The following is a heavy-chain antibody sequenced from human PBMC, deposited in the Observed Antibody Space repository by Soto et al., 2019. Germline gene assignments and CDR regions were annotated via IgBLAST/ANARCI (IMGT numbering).Heavy chain of an antibody. CDR1: GYAFTTYH. V-gene: IGHV1-46*04. CDR3: ARDEVPDVQNDAFDI. Sequence: ASVKVSCKASGYAFTTYHMHWVRQAPGQGLEWMGMIDPSDGTTTYAQKLQGRVTMTRDTATSTVYMELSSLRSVDTAVYYCARDEVPDVQNDAFDIWGQGTMVTVSS. J-gene: IGHJ3*02. CDR2: IDPSDGTT.